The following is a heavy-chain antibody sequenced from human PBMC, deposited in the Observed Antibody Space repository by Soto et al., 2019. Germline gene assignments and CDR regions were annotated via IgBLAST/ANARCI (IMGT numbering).Heavy chain of an antibody. J-gene: IGHJ6*02. CDR3: AYLPCSGGSCYWFSFSGMDV. D-gene: IGHD2-15*01. CDR1: GFSLSTSGVG. V-gene: IGHV2-5*02. Sequence: QITLKESGPTLVKPTQTLTLTCTFSGFSLSTSGVGVAWIRQPPGKALEWLALIYWDDDKRYRPSLACRLTITTDTSKTPVVLTMTNMDSVDTATYYCAYLPCSGGSCYWFSFSGMDVWGQGTTVTVSS. CDR2: IYWDDDK.